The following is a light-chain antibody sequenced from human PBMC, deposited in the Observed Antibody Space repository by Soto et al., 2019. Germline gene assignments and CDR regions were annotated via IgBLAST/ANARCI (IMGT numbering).Light chain of an antibody. CDR3: LLSYSGEKV. Sequence: QAVVTQEPSLTVSPGGTVTLTCDSSTGAVTSGHYPYWFQQKPGQAPRTLIYDTSNKHSWTPARFSGSLLGDKAALTLSGAQPEDEAEYYCLLSYSGEKVFGTGTKVTVL. CDR2: DTS. CDR1: TGAVTSGHY. V-gene: IGLV7-46*01. J-gene: IGLJ1*01.